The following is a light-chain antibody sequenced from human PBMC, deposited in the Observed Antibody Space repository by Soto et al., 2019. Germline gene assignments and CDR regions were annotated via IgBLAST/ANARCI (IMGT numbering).Light chain of an antibody. V-gene: IGLV2-14*03. CDR2: DVI. CDR1: SSDVGGYNY. J-gene: IGLJ1*01. CDR3: SSYTSSGTYV. Sequence: QSALTQSASVSGSPGQSITISCAGTSSDVGGYNYVSWYQQHPGKAPKLMIYDVINRPSGVSDRFSGSKSGNSASLTISGLQAQDEADYYCSSYTSSGTYVFGTGTRSPS.